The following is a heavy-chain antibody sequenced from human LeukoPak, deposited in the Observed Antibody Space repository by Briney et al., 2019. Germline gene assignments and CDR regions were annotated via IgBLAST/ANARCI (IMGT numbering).Heavy chain of an antibody. V-gene: IGHV3-30*18. CDR1: GFTFSSYG. J-gene: IGHJ4*02. CDR2: ISYDGSNK. D-gene: IGHD1-26*01. Sequence: GRSLRLSCAASGFTFSSYGMHWVRQAPGKGLEWVAVISYDGSNKYYADSVKGRFTISRDNSKNTLYLQMNSLRAEDTAVYYCAKVLTRNGATTSVYWGQGTLVTVSS. CDR3: AKVLTRNGATTSVY.